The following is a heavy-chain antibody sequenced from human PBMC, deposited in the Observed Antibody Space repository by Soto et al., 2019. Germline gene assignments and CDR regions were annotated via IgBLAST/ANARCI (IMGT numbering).Heavy chain of an antibody. CDR3: ARDYFGSASYD. J-gene: IGHJ6*02. Sequence: TSETLSLTCTVSGGTISSYYWSWIRQPAGKGLELMGRIYGSGSASYNPSLKSRVTMSLDTSKNQFSLKLSSVTAADTALYYCARDYFGSASYDWGQGTTVTVSS. CDR1: GGTISSYY. V-gene: IGHV4-4*07. D-gene: IGHD3-10*01. CDR2: IYGSGSA.